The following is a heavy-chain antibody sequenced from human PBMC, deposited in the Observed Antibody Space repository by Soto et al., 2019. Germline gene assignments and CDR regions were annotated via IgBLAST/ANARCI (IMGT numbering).Heavy chain of an antibody. J-gene: IGHJ5*02. CDR3: ARSYDFWSGYYSGDWFDP. D-gene: IGHD3-3*01. V-gene: IGHV1-69*02. CDR1: GGTFSSYT. CDR2: IIPILGIA. Sequence: SVKVSCKASGGTFSSYTISWVRQAPGQGLEWMGRIIPILGIANYAQNFQGRVTITADKSTSTAYMELSSLRSEDTAVYYCARSYDFWSGYYSGDWFDPWGQGTLVTVSS.